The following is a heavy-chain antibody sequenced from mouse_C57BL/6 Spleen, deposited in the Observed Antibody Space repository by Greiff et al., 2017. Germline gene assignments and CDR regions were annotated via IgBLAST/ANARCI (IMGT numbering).Heavy chain of an antibody. D-gene: IGHD2-4*01. CDR2: IYPGDGDT. Sequence: VQLQQSGPELVKPGASVKISCKASGYAFSSSWMNWVKQRPGKGLEWIGRIYPGDGDTNYNGKFKGKATLTADKSSSTAYMQRSSLTSEDSAVYFCARPYDYAYYYAMDYWGQGTSVTGSS. V-gene: IGHV1-82*01. CDR1: GYAFSSSW. CDR3: ARPYDYAYYYAMDY. J-gene: IGHJ4*01.